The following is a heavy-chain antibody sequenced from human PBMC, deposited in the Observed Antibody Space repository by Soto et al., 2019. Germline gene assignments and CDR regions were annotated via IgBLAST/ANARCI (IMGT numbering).Heavy chain of an antibody. V-gene: IGHV3-15*01. D-gene: IGHD4-4*01. Sequence: KPGGSLRLSCAASGFTFSNAWMSWVRQAPGKGLEWVGRIKSNTDGGTTDYAAPVKGRFTIANADSKKTLYLQRNRLKTEATAVYYCTTGGNSGGFGAFDIWGQGTMVTVSS. J-gene: IGHJ3*02. CDR3: TTGGNSGGFGAFDI. CDR1: GFTFSNAW. CDR2: IKSNTDGGTT.